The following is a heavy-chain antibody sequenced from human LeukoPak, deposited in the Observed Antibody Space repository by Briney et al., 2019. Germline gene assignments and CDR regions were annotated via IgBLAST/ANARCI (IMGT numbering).Heavy chain of an antibody. CDR1: GYTFTSYG. J-gene: IGHJ4*02. CDR3: ARDVPGPGYSFGYYFDY. CDR2: ISAYNGNT. V-gene: IGHV1-18*01. Sequence: GASVKVSCKASGYTFTSYGISWVRQAPGQGLEWMGWISAYNGNTNYAQKLQGRVTMTTDTSTSTAYMELRSLRSDDTAVYYCARDVPGPGYSFGYYFDYWGQGTLVTVSS. D-gene: IGHD5-18*01.